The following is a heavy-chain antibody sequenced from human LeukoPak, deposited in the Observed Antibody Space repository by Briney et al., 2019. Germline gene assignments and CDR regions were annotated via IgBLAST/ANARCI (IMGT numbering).Heavy chain of an antibody. V-gene: IGHV3-21*01. CDR1: GCTFSSYS. CDR3: AELGITMIGGV. Sequence: GGSLRLSCAASGCTFSSYSMNWVRQAPGKGLEWVSSISSSSSYIYYADSVKGRFTISRDNAKNSLYLQMNSLRAEDTAVYYYAELGITMIGGVWGKGTTVTISS. CDR2: ISSSSSYI. D-gene: IGHD3-10*02. J-gene: IGHJ6*04.